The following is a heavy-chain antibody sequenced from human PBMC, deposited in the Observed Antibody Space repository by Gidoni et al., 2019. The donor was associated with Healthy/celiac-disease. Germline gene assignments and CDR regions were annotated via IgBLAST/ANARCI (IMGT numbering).Heavy chain of an antibody. CDR3: AKEWASYYYDSSGFPDY. CDR2: ISYDGSNK. D-gene: IGHD3-22*01. V-gene: IGHV3-30*18. Sequence: QVQLVESGGGVVQPGRSLRLSCAASGFTFSSYGMHWVRQAPGKGLEWVAVISYDGSNKYYADSVKGRFTISRDNSKNTLYLQMNSLRAEDTAVYYCAKEWASYYYDSSGFPDYWGQGTLVTVSS. CDR1: GFTFSSYG. J-gene: IGHJ4*02.